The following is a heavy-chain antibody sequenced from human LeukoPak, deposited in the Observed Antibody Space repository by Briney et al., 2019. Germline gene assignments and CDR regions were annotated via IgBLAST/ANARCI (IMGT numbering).Heavy chain of an antibody. CDR2: IKQDGSEK. Sequence: GGSLRLSCATSGFTFSSYWMSWVRQTPGKGLEWVANIKQDGSEKYYVDSVKGRFTISRDNAKNSLYLQMNSLRAEDTAVYYCARSPPTYYDSSGYYWGQGTLVTVSS. V-gene: IGHV3-7*01. D-gene: IGHD3-22*01. CDR3: ARSPPTYYDSSGYY. CDR1: GFTFSSYW. J-gene: IGHJ4*02.